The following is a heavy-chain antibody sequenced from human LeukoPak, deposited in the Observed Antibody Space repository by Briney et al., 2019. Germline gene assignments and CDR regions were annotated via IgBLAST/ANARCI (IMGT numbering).Heavy chain of an antibody. CDR3: ARVVVGVLVKGWRYFDY. J-gene: IGHJ4*02. V-gene: IGHV4-34*01. CDR2: INHSGST. D-gene: IGHD2-8*01. CDR1: GGSFSGYY. Sequence: SETLSLTCAIYGGSFSGYYWSWIRQPPGKGLEWIGEINHSGSTNYNPSLKSRVTISVDTSKNQFSLKLSSVTAADTAVYYCARVVVGVLVKGWRYFDYWGQGTLVTVSS.